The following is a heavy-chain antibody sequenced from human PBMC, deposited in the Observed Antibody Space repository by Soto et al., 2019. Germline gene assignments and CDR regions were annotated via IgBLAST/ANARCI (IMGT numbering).Heavy chain of an antibody. V-gene: IGHV3-15*07. CDR3: NTEAEMEWLSAADY. J-gene: IGHJ4*02. CDR2: IKSKTDGGTT. Sequence: EVQLVESGGGLVKPGGSLRLSCAASGFTFSNAWMNWVRQAPGKGLEWVGRIKSKTDGGTTDYAAPVKGRFTISRDDSKNTLYLQMNSLKTEDTAVYYCNTEAEMEWLSAADYWGQGTLVTVSS. CDR1: GFTFSNAW. D-gene: IGHD3-3*01.